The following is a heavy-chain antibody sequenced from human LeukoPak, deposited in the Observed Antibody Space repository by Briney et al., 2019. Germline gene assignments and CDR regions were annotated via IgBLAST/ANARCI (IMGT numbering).Heavy chain of an antibody. CDR3: ARWVSSSYYYYYMDV. Sequence: SETLSLTCTVSGGSISSSSYYWSWIRQPPGKGLEWIGYIYYSGSTNYNPSLKSRVTISVDTSKNQFSLKLSSVTAADTAVYYCARWVSSSYYYYYMDVWGKGTTVTVSS. V-gene: IGHV4-61*01. CDR1: GGSISSSSYY. J-gene: IGHJ6*03. D-gene: IGHD6-6*01. CDR2: IYYSGST.